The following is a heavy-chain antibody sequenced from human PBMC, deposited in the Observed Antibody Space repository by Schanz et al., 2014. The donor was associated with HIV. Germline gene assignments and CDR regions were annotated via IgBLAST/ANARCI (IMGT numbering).Heavy chain of an antibody. D-gene: IGHD6-6*01. V-gene: IGHV1-69*01. J-gene: IGHJ3*02. Sequence: QVQLVQSGAAVKKPGSSVKVSCKASGGSFSYYAINWVRQAPGQGLEWMGGIIPIFGTTNYAQRFQGRVSITADESTSTAYMELSGLRSEDTAVYYCARGLGDSSSSEPFDIWGQGTKVTVSS. CDR2: IIPIFGTT. CDR1: GGSFSYYA. CDR3: ARGLGDSSSSEPFDI.